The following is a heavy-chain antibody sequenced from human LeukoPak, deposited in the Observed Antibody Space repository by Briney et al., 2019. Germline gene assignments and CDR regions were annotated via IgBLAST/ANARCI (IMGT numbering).Heavy chain of an antibody. V-gene: IGHV4-34*01. CDR2: INHSGST. CDR3: ARGSEAMTTSAYNWFDP. CDR1: GGSFSGYY. Sequence: SETLSLTCAVYGGSFSGYYWSWIRQPPGKGLEWIGEINHSGSTNYNPSLKSRVTISVDTSKNQFSLKLSSVTAADTAVYYCARGSEAMTTSAYNWFDPWGQGTLVTVSS. J-gene: IGHJ5*02. D-gene: IGHD2/OR15-2a*01.